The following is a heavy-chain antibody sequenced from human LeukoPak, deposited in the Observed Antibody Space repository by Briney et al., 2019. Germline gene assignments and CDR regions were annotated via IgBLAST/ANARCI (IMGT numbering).Heavy chain of an antibody. Sequence: GGSLRLSCAASGFTFSSYGMHWVRQAPGKGLEWVALISYDGINKNYADSVKGRFALSRDTSKNTLYLEMNSLRAEDTAVYHCARQSCLYSSGCFLDDWGQGTLVTVSS. CDR3: ARQSCLYSSGCFLDD. J-gene: IGHJ4*02. CDR2: ISYDGINK. D-gene: IGHD3-22*01. V-gene: IGHV3-30*03. CDR1: GFTFSSYG.